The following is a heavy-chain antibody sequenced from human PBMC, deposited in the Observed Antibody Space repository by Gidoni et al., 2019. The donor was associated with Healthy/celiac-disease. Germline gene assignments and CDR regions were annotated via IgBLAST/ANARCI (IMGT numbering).Heavy chain of an antibody. V-gene: IGHV3-21*01. CDR1: GFTFSSYS. J-gene: IGHJ4*02. Sequence: EVQLVESGGGLVKPGGSLRLSCAASGFTFSSYSMNWVRQAPGKGLEWVSSISSSSSYIYYADSVKGRFTISRDNAKNSLYLQMNSLRAEDTAVYYCAREPETAMVFDYWGQGTLVTVSS. CDR3: AREPETAMVFDY. D-gene: IGHD5-18*01. CDR2: ISSSSSYI.